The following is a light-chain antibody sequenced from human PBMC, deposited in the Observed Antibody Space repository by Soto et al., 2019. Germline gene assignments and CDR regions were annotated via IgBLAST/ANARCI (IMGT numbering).Light chain of an antibody. CDR3: QQYGDWPGA. Sequence: EIVLTQSPASLSVSPGERATLSCRASQSVGSKLAWYQQRPGQAPRLLIYDASNRATGIPARFSGSGSGTEFSLTISSLQSEDFAVYSCQQYGDWPGAFGGGTKGDIK. CDR1: QSVGSK. J-gene: IGKJ4*01. V-gene: IGKV3D-15*01. CDR2: DAS.